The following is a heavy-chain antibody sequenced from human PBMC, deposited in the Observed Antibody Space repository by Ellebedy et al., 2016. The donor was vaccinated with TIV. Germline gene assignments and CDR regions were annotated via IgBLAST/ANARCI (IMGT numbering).Heavy chain of an antibody. Sequence: GESLKISCKASGYTFTTYAIAWARQMPGKGLEWMGIIYPADSDTIYSPSFQGQVTISVDKSINTAYLQWNSLKASDTAMYYCASRGYTYGYYLDYWGQGTLVTVSS. V-gene: IGHV5-51*01. CDR3: ASRGYTYGYYLDY. J-gene: IGHJ4*02. CDR1: GYTFTTYA. CDR2: IYPADSDT. D-gene: IGHD5-18*01.